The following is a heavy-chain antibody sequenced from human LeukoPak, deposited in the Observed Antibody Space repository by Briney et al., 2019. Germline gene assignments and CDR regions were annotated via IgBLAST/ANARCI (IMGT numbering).Heavy chain of an antibody. CDR1: GASVSSGSYY. Sequence: PSETLSLTCNVSGASVSSGSYYWSWIRQPPGKELEWIGYIYYSGSTSYNPSLKSRVTISVDTSKNQFSLKLSSVTAADTAVYYCTRELAYCGGDCYSGAFVIWGQGTTVTVSS. CDR2: IYYSGST. J-gene: IGHJ3*02. V-gene: IGHV4-61*01. CDR3: TRELAYCGGDCYSGAFVI. D-gene: IGHD2-21*02.